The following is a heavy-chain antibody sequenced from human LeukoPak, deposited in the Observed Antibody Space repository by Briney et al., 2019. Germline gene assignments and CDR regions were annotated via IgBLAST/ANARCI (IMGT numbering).Heavy chain of an antibody. CDR2: FFYSGST. J-gene: IGHJ4*02. CDR1: GGSLSIING. V-gene: IGHV4-4*02. Sequence: WETLSPTCAVSGGSLSIINGWVWVRHPPGKGLEGFGEFFYSGSTNYNPSLKSRIIISVDKSTNQFSLKLSSVTAADTAVYYCARGRDSSSAWGGFDYWGQRTLVTVSS. D-gene: IGHD6-6*01. CDR3: ARGRDSSSAWGGFDY.